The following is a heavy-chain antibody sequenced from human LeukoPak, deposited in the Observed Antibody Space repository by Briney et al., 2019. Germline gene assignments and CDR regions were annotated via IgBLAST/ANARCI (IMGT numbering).Heavy chain of an antibody. CDR1: GGSISSGGYY. CDR3: ARVPDYDSSGYYYFGMDV. D-gene: IGHD3-22*01. J-gene: IGHJ6*02. V-gene: IGHV4-31*03. Sequence: SETLSLPCIVSGGSISSGGYYWSWIRQHPGKGLQSLGYIYYRGGADYTPCLKSRVTISIDTSKNQFSLKLSSVTAADTAVYYCARVPDYDSSGYYYFGMDVWGQGTAVTVSS. CDR2: IYYRGGA.